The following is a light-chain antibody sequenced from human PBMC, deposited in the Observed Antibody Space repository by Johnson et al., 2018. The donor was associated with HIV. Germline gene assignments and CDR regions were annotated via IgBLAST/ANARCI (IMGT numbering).Light chain of an antibody. CDR2: DNN. J-gene: IGLJ1*01. Sequence: QSVLTQPPSVSAAPGQKVTISCSGSSSNIGNNYVSWYQQVPGTAPKLLIYDNNKRPSGIPDRFSGSKSGTSATLGITGLQTGDEADYDCGTWDSSLSAGLYGFGTGTKVTVL. CDR1: SSNIGNNY. CDR3: GTWDSSLSAGLYG. V-gene: IGLV1-51*01.